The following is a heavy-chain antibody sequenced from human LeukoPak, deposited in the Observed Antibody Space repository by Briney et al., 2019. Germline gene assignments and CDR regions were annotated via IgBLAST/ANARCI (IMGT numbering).Heavy chain of an antibody. J-gene: IGHJ4*02. D-gene: IGHD2-8*01. Sequence: GGSLRLSCAASGFTVSSNYMSWVRQAPGKGLEWVSVIYSGGSTYYADSVKGRFTISRDNSKNTLYLQMNSLRAEDTAVYYCAKDPDCTSGICYTFFDYWGQGTLVTVSS. CDR3: AKDPDCTSGICYTFFDY. V-gene: IGHV3-53*01. CDR2: IYSGGST. CDR1: GFTVSSNY.